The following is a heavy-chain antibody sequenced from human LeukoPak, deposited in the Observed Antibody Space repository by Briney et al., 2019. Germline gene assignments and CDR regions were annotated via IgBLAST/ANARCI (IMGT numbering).Heavy chain of an antibody. V-gene: IGHV1-69*01. CDR1: GGTFSRYA. CDR3: ARILSSSWYEYFHH. Sequence: SVTVSCKGSGGTFSRYAFTWVRQAPGQGLEWMGGIIPIFCTSNYAQKFQGRVTITADESTSTAYMELSSLRSEDTAVYYCARILSSSWYEYFHHWGQGTLVTVSS. CDR2: IIPIFCTS. D-gene: IGHD6-19*01. J-gene: IGHJ1*01.